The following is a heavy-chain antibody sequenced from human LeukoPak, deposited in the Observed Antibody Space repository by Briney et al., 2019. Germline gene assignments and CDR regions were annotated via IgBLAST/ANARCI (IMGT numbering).Heavy chain of an antibody. CDR3: AKERTSSGYFDY. Sequence: GSLRLSCAASGFTFSGYTMSWVRQAPGKGLEWVSAISGGGEKTYYADSMKGRFTISRDNSKNTLYLQMNSLRAEDTAVYYCAKERTSSGYFDYWGQGTLVTVSS. V-gene: IGHV3-23*01. CDR1: GFTFSGYT. D-gene: IGHD6-19*01. CDR2: ISGGGEKT. J-gene: IGHJ4*02.